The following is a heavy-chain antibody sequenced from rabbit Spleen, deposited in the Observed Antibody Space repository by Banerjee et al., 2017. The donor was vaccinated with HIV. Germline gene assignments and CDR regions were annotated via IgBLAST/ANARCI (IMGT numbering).Heavy chain of an antibody. CDR3: ARNYVNAFDP. Sequence: QEQLVESGGGLVQPGASLTLTCTASGFSFSSNWICWVRQAPGKGLEWIACIDTSDGDTDYANWPKGRFTISKTSSTTVTLQMTSLTAADTATYFCARNYVNAFDPWGPGTLVTVS. CDR1: GFSFSSNW. V-gene: IGHV1S45*01. D-gene: IGHD1-1*01. CDR2: IDTSDGDT. J-gene: IGHJ2*01.